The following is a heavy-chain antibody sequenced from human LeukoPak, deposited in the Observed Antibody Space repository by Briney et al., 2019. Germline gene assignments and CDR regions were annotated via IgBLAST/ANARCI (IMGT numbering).Heavy chain of an antibody. CDR1: GYTFTGYY. CDR2: INPNSGGT. CDR3: ARDWGKKYDFWQHSIQGWFDP. J-gene: IGHJ5*02. D-gene: IGHD3-3*01. Sequence: ASVKVSCKASGYTFTGYYTHWVRQAPGQGLEWMGWINPNSGGTNYAQKFQGRVTMTRDTSISTAYMELSRLRSDDTAVYYCARDWGKKYDFWQHSIQGWFDPWGQGALVTVSS. V-gene: IGHV1-2*02.